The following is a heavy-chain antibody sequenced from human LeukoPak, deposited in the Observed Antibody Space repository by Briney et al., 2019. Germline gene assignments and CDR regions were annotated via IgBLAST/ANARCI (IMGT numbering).Heavy chain of an antibody. CDR1: GYSFTSSW. D-gene: IGHD3-22*01. V-gene: IGHV5-51*01. CDR2: IYPGDSDT. J-gene: IGHJ4*02. CDR3: ARHRNDSSGYYYLRY. Sequence: VEPLKISCKGSGYSFTSSWIGWVRQMPGKGLESMGIIYPGDSDTRYSPSFQGQVTISADKSISTAYLQWSSLKASDTAMYYCARHRNDSSGYYYLRYWGQGTLVTVSS.